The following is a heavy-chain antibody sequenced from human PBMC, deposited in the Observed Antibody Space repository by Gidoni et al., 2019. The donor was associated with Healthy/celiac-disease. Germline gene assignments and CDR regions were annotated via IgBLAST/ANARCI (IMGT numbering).Heavy chain of an antibody. V-gene: IGHV4-34*01. D-gene: IGHD3-10*01. CDR1: GGSFSGYY. J-gene: IGHJ6*02. CDR3: ARGGYGSGSYYGYYYYGMDV. CDR2: INHSGST. Sequence: QVQLQQWGAGLLKPSETLSLTCAVYGGSFSGYYWSWTRQPPGKGLEWIGEINHSGSTNYNPSLKSRVTISVDTSKNQFSLKLSSVTAADTAVYYCARGGYGSGSYYGYYYYGMDVWGQGTTVTVSS.